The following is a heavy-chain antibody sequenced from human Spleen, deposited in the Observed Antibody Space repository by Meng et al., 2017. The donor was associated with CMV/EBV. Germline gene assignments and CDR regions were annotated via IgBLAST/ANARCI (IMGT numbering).Heavy chain of an antibody. D-gene: IGHD3-10*01. CDR1: GFTFSDYY. J-gene: IGHJ4*02. CDR2: ISSSGSST. Sequence: GGSLRLSCAASGFTFSDYYMSWIRQAPGKGLEWVSHISSSGSSTYYADSVKGPFTISRDNAKNSLYLQINSLRAEDTAVYYCVGESSGNYLNYFDYWGQGTLVTVSS. V-gene: IGHV3-11*01. CDR3: VGESSGNYLNYFDY.